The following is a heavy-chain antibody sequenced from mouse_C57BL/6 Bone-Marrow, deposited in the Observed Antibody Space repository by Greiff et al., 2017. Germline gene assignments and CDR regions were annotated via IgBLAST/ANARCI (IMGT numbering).Heavy chain of an antibody. CDR3: ARHYYGSSYEYFDV. V-gene: IGHV1-55*01. D-gene: IGHD1-1*01. CDR2: IYPGSGST. CDR1: GYTFTSYW. J-gene: IGHJ1*03. Sequence: QVQLQQPGAELVKPGASVKRSCKASGYTFTSYWITWVKQRPGQGLEWIGDIYPGSGSTNYNEKFKSKATLTVDTSSSTAYMQLSSLTSEDSAVYYCARHYYGSSYEYFDVWGTGTTVTVSS.